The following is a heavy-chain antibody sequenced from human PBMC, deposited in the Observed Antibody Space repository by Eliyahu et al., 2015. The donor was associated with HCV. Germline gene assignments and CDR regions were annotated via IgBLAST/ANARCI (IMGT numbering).Heavy chain of an antibody. Sequence: QVQLVESGGGVVQPGRSLXLSCAASGFTFSSYAXHWVRQAPGKGLGWVAVISYDGSNKYYADSVKGRFTISRDNSKNTLYLQMNSLRAEDTAVYYCAGAARRRSAFDIWGQGTMVTVSS. V-gene: IGHV3-30-3*01. D-gene: IGHD6-6*01. CDR1: GFTFSSYA. CDR2: ISYDGSNK. CDR3: AGAARRRSAFDI. J-gene: IGHJ3*02.